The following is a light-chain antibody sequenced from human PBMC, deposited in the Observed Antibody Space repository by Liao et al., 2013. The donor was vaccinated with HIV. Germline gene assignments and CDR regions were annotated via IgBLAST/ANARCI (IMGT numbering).Light chain of an antibody. CDR1: NIGSRS. Sequence: SYVLTQTPSVSVAPGKTARITCAGNNIGSRSVHWYQQKPGQAPVLVIYYDDDRPSGIPERFSGSNSGNTATLTISRVEAGDEADYYCQVWDSSSDHPFVFGTGTKVTVL. CDR2: YDD. J-gene: IGLJ1*01. V-gene: IGLV3-21*04. CDR3: QVWDSSSDHPFV.